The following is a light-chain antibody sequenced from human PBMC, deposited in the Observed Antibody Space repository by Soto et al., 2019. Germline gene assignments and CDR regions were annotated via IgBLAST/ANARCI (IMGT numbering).Light chain of an antibody. Sequence: EIVLTQSPGTLSLSPGERATLSCRASQSVSSSYLAWYQQKPGQAPRPLIYGASSRAIGIPDRFSGSGSGTDFTLTISSLEPEDFAVYYCQQYGSSPWTFGQGTKVEI. CDR3: QQYGSSPWT. CDR1: QSVSSSY. CDR2: GAS. J-gene: IGKJ1*01. V-gene: IGKV3-20*01.